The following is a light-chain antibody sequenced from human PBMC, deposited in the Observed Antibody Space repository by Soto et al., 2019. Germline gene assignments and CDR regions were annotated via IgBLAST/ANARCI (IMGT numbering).Light chain of an antibody. CDR1: QDISNY. Sequence: DLPMTQSPSSLSASVGDRVTITCQASQDISNYLNWYQQKPGKAPKLLIYDASNLETGVPSRFSGSGSGTDFTFTISSLQPEDIATYYCQQYDNLLTFTFGPGTKVDIK. J-gene: IGKJ3*01. V-gene: IGKV1-33*01. CDR2: DAS. CDR3: QQYDNLLTFT.